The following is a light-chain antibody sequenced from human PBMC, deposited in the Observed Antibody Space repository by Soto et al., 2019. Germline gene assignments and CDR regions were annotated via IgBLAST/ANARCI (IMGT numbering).Light chain of an antibody. CDR3: VFYMCRGIWV. CDR2: RTN. Sequence: QAVVTQEPSFSVSPGGTVTLTCALSSGSVSTNNYPSWCQQTPGQPPRTLIFRTNTRSAGVPDRFSGSILGSKAALAITGDQADDESDSDCVFYMCRGIWVFCGVPKLTVL. V-gene: IGLV8-61*01. J-gene: IGLJ3*02. CDR1: SGSVSTNNY.